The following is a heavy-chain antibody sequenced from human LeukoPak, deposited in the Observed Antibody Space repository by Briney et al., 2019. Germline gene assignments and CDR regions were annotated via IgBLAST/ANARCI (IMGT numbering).Heavy chain of an antibody. CDR1: GFTFSTYA. CDR3: AKGLSRDAFDI. CDR2: ISGSGGST. Sequence: PGGSLRLSCEASGFTFSTYAMSWVRQTPGKGLEWVSAISGSGGSTYYADSVKGRFTISRDNSKNTLYLQMSSLRAEDTAVYYCAKGLSRDAFDIWGQGTMVTVSS. J-gene: IGHJ3*02. V-gene: IGHV3-23*01.